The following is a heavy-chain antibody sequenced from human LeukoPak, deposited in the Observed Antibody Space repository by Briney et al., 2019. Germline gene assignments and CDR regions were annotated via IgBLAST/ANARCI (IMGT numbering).Heavy chain of an antibody. CDR3: ARDEGWFGELYY. D-gene: IGHD3-10*01. Sequence: GGSLRLSCAASGFTFSSYEMNWVRQAPGKGLEGVSYISSSGSTIYYADSVKGRFTISRDNAKNSLYLQMNSLRAEDTAVYYCARDEGWFGELYYWGQGTLVTVSS. CDR1: GFTFSSYE. CDR2: ISSSGSTI. J-gene: IGHJ4*02. V-gene: IGHV3-48*03.